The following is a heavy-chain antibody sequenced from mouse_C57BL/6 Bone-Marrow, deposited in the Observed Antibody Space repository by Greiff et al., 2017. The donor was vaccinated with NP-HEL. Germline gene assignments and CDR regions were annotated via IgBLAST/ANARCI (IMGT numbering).Heavy chain of an antibody. D-gene: IGHD2-2*01. CDR3: ARDRVYYGYDNY. CDR2: ISYDGSN. J-gene: IGHJ2*01. V-gene: IGHV3-6*01. Sequence: EVKLQESGPGLVKPSQSLSLTCSVTGYSITSGYYWNWIRQFPGNKLEWMGYISYDGSNNYNPSLKNRISITRDTSKNQFFLKLNSVTTEDTATYYCARDRVYYGYDNYWGQGTTLTVSS. CDR1: GYSITSGYY.